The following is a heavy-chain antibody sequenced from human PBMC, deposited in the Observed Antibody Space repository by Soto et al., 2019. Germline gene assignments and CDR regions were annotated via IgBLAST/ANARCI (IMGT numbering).Heavy chain of an antibody. Sequence: ASVKVSCKASGYTFTSYGISWVRQAPGQGLEWMGWISAYNGNTNYAQKLQGRVTMTTDTSTSTAYMELRSLRSDDTAVYYCARRYCSSTSCYDPYYYGMDVWGQGTTVTVS. D-gene: IGHD2-2*01. CDR2: ISAYNGNT. CDR1: GYTFTSYG. V-gene: IGHV1-18*01. CDR3: ARRYCSSTSCYDPYYYGMDV. J-gene: IGHJ6*02.